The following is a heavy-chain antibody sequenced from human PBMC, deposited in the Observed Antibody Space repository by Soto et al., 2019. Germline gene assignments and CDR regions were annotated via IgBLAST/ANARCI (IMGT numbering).Heavy chain of an antibody. D-gene: IGHD3-22*01. V-gene: IGHV1-24*01. J-gene: IGHJ6*02. CDR3: ATHEGSKYYYDSSGYSYGMDV. CDR2: FDPEDGET. CDR1: GYTLTELS. Sequence: ASVKVSCKVSGYTLTELSMHWVRQAPGKGLEWMGGFDPEDGETIYAQKFQGRVTMTEDTSTDTAYMELSSLRSEDTAVYYCATHEGSKYYYDSSGYSYGMDVWGQGTTVTVSS.